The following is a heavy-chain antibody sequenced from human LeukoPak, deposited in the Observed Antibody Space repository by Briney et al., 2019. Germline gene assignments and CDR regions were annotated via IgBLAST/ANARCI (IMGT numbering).Heavy chain of an antibody. CDR1: GLRFRSYA. CDR2: ISTGSSTT. J-gene: IGHJ4*02. Sequence: GGSLRLSCVASGLRFRSYAMNWVRQAPGKGLEWVSYISTGSSTTYYADSVKGRFTISRDNVENSLYLQMNSLRDEDTAVYYCARVAAGYSVNYFDYWGQGTLVTVSS. V-gene: IGHV3-48*02. D-gene: IGHD4-23*01. CDR3: ARVAAGYSVNYFDY.